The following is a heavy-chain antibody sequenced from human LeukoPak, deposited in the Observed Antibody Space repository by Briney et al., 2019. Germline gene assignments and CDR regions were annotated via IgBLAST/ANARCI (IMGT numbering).Heavy chain of an antibody. CDR3: AKDLSRNYYYYYMDV. J-gene: IGHJ6*03. CDR2: ISWNSGSI. Sequence: PGGSLRLSCAASGFTFDDYAMHWVRQAPGKGLEWVSGISWNSGSIGYADSVKGRFTISRDNAKNSLYLQMNSLRAEDMALYYCAKDLSRNYYYYYMDVWGKGTTVTVSS. V-gene: IGHV3-9*03. D-gene: IGHD6-13*01. CDR1: GFTFDDYA.